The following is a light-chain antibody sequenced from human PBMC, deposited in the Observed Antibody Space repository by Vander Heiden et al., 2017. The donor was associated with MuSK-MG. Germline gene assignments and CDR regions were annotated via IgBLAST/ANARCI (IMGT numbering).Light chain of an antibody. CDR2: DVR. Sequence: QSALTQPRSESQSPGQSVTISYTGTSNDVGAYDYVSWYQQHPGKAPKLMVFDVRQRPVGVPDRVSGAKSGNTASMTISGLQVEDEADYYCCSYAGSYDVVFGGGTKLTVL. V-gene: IGLV2-11*01. CDR3: CSYAGSYDVV. CDR1: SNDVGAYDY. J-gene: IGLJ2*01.